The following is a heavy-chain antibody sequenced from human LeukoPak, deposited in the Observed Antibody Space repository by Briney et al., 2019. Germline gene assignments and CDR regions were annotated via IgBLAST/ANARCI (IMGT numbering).Heavy chain of an antibody. CDR1: GYSFTSYW. CDR2: IYPGDSDT. Sequence: GESLKISCKGSGYSFTSYWIGWVRQMPGKGLVWMGIIYPGDSDTRYSPSFQGQVTISADKSISTAYLQWSSLKASDTAMYYCARQPTYYYYYMDVWGKGTTVTVSS. J-gene: IGHJ6*03. V-gene: IGHV5-51*01. CDR3: ARQPTYYYYYMDV.